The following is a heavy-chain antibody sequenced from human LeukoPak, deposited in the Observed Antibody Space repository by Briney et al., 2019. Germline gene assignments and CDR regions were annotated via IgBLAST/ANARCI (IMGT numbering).Heavy chain of an antibody. Sequence: SETLSLTCTVSGGSISGSSYYWGWIRQPPGKGLEWIGSIYYSGSTYYNPSLKSRVTISVDTSKNQFFLKVNSVTATDTAVYYCARWPIDWGQGTLVTVSS. V-gene: IGHV4-39*01. CDR1: GGSISGSSYY. J-gene: IGHJ4*02. CDR2: IYYSGST. CDR3: ARWPID.